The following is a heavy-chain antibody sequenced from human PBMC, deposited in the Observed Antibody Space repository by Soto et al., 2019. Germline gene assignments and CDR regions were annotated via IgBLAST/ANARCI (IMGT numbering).Heavy chain of an antibody. D-gene: IGHD3-3*01. V-gene: IGHV4-39*01. CDR3: ARRRYDFWSGYYPLDY. Sequence: SETLSLTCTVSGGSISSSSFHWGWIRQPPGKGLEWIGSIYYSGSTYYNPSLKSRVTISVDTSKNQFSLKLSSVTAADTAVYNCARRRYDFWSGYYPLDYWGQGTLVTVSS. J-gene: IGHJ4*02. CDR1: GGSISSSSFH. CDR2: IYYSGST.